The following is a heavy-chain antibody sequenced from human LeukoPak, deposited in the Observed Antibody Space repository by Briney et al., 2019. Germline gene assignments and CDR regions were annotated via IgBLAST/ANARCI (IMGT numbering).Heavy chain of an antibody. Sequence: GASVKVSCKASGYTFTSYGISWVRQAPGQGLEWMGWISAYNGNTNYAQKLQGSVTMTTDTSTSTAYMELRSLRSDDTAVYYCARAYYYDSSGYYYGESFDYWGQGTLVTVSS. CDR1: GYTFTSYG. CDR2: ISAYNGNT. V-gene: IGHV1-18*01. D-gene: IGHD3-22*01. J-gene: IGHJ4*02. CDR3: ARAYYYDSSGYYYGESFDY.